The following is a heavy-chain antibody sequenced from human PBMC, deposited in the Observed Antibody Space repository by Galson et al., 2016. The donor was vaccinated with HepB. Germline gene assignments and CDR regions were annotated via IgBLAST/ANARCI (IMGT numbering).Heavy chain of an antibody. V-gene: IGHV3-53*01. D-gene: IGHD1-1*01. CDR1: GFTVSSNY. J-gene: IGHJ4*02. Sequence: LRLSCAASGFTVSSNYMSWVRQAPGKGLEWVSVIYSGGGTYYADSVKGRFTISRDNSKNTLYLQMNSLRDEDTAVYYCAKGRTGTTGPVEYWGQGTLVTVSS. CDR3: AKGRTGTTGPVEY. CDR2: IYSGGGT.